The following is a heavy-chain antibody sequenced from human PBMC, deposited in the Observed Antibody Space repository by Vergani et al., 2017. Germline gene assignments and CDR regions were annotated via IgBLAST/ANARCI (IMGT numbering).Heavy chain of an antibody. V-gene: IGHV4-34*01. CDR1: GGSFSGYY. J-gene: IGHJ4*02. Sequence: QVQLQQWGAGLLKPSETLSLTCAVYGGSFSGYYWSWIRQPPGKGLEWIGEINHSGSTNYNPSLKSRGTISVDTSKNQFSLKLSSVTAADTAVYYCARGYGRVGWGPRYWGQGTLVTVSS. CDR2: INHSGST. D-gene: IGHD3-16*01. CDR3: ARGYGRVGWGPRY.